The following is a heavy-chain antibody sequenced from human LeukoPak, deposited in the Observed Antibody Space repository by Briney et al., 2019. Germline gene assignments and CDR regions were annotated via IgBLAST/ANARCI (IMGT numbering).Heavy chain of an antibody. CDR2: ISYDGSNK. J-gene: IGHJ4*02. CDR1: GFTFSSYG. V-gene: IGHV3-30*18. CDR3: AKQDIVVVDQWYYFDY. D-gene: IGHD2-15*01. Sequence: GGSLRLSCAASGFTFSSYGMHWVRQAPGQGLEWVAVISYDGSNKYYADSVKGRFTISRDNSKNTLYLQMNSLRAEDTAVYYCAKQDIVVVDQWYYFDYWGQGTLVTVSS.